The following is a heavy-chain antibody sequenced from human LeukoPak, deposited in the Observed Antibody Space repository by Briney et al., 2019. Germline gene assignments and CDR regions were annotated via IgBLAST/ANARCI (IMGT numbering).Heavy chain of an antibody. CDR1: GSTFSSYS. CDR2: ISSSSSTI. Sequence: PGGSLRLSCAASGSTFSSYSMNWVRQAPGKGLEWVSYISSSSSTIYYADSVKGRFTISRDNAKNSLYLQMNSLRAEDTAVYYCARVGGYYDSSGHTWGQGTLVTVSS. CDR3: ARVGGYYDSSGHT. J-gene: IGHJ4*02. V-gene: IGHV3-48*01. D-gene: IGHD3-22*01.